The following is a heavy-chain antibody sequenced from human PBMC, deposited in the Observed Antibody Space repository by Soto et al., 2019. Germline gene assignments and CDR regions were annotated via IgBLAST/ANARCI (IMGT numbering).Heavy chain of an antibody. Sequence: QVQLVESGGGVDQPGRSLTVSCVGSGFSFSDYAFHWVRQAPGKGLEWVAAISYDGNSQYYADSVKGRFTVSREASRNTVYMQMNRLSLEDTAVYYCPRVRLLMATNDGFDHWGQGTLVTVSS. CDR2: ISYDGNSQ. V-gene: IGHV3-30-3*01. CDR1: GFSFSDYA. CDR3: PRVRLLMATNDGFDH. J-gene: IGHJ4*02. D-gene: IGHD1-1*01.